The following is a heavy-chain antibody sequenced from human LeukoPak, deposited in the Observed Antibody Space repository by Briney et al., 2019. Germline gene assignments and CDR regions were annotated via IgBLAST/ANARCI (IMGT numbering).Heavy chain of an antibody. Sequence: GSLRLSCAASGFTFSSYAMNWVRQAPGKGLEWVSGISSSGGNTYYADSVKGRFTISRDNSKNTLYLQMNSLRAEDTAVYYCAKDTRTATTHGGFDSWGQGTLVTVSS. V-gene: IGHV3-23*01. D-gene: IGHD1-1*01. CDR1: GFTFSSYA. CDR2: ISSSGGNT. CDR3: AKDTRTATTHGGFDS. J-gene: IGHJ4*02.